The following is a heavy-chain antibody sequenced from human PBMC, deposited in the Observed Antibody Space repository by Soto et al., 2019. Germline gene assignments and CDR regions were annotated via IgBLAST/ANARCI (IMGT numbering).Heavy chain of an antibody. CDR2: ISTYNGKI. D-gene: IGHD3-10*01. J-gene: IGHJ4*02. CDR1: GYTFTSYG. CDR3: AILKGSH. Sequence: ASVKVSCKASGYTFTSYGISWVRQAPGQGLEWMGWISTYNGKINYTQNLQGRVTMTTDTSTSTVYMELRGLRSDDTAVYYCAILKGSHWGQGTLVTVSS. V-gene: IGHV1-18*01.